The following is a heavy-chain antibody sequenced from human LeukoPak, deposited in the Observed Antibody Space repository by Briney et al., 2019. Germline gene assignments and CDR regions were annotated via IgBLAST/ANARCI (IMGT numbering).Heavy chain of an antibody. Sequence: PSETLSLTCAVSGYSISSGYYWGWIRQPPGKGLEWIGSIYHSGSTYYNPVLKRRVTISVDTSKNQFSLKLSSVTAADTAVYYCARHVPGSSGYYWVYYYYMDVWGKGTTVTVSS. D-gene: IGHD3-22*01. J-gene: IGHJ6*03. CDR1: GYSISSGYY. V-gene: IGHV4-38-2*01. CDR2: IYHSGST. CDR3: ARHVPGSSGYYWVYYYYMDV.